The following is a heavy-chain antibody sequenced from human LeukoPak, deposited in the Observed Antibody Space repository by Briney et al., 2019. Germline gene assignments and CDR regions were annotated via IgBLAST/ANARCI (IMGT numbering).Heavy chain of an antibody. CDR3: ASSLPLQVYSYGAYYFDY. J-gene: IGHJ4*02. CDR1: GGSISSSSYY. D-gene: IGHD5-18*01. CDR2: IYYSGST. V-gene: IGHV4-61*05. Sequence: SETLSLTCTVSGGSISSSSYYWGWIRQPPGKGLEWIGYIYYSGSTNYNPSLKSRVTISVDTSKNQFSLKLSSVTAADTAVYYCASSLPLQVYSYGAYYFDYWGQGTLVTVSS.